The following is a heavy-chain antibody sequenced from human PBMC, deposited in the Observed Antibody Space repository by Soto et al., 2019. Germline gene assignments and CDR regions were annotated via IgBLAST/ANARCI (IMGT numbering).Heavy chain of an antibody. J-gene: IGHJ4*02. CDR2: ISAYNGNT. D-gene: IGHD2-2*01. CDR3: ASGYCSSTSCYLPFDY. V-gene: IGHV1-18*01. Sequence: ASVKVSCKASGYTFTSYGISWVRQAPGQGLEWMGWISAYNGNTNYAQKLQGRVTMTTDTSTSTAYMELRSLRSDDTAVYYCASGYCSSTSCYLPFDYWGQGTLVTVSS. CDR1: GYTFTSYG.